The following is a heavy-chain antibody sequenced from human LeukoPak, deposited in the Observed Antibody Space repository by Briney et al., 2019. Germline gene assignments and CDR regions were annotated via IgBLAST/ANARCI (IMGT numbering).Heavy chain of an antibody. V-gene: IGHV4-39*01. CDR3: ARSRVERGYSGYAKNPQFDY. CDR2: IYYSGST. CDR1: GGSISSSSYY. J-gene: IGHJ4*02. Sequence: SETLSLTCTVSGGSISSSSYYWGWIRQPPGKGLEWIGSIYYSGSTYYNPSLKSRVTISVDTSKNQFSLKLSSVTAADTAVYYCARSRVERGYSGYAKNPQFDYWGQGTLVTVSS. D-gene: IGHD5-12*01.